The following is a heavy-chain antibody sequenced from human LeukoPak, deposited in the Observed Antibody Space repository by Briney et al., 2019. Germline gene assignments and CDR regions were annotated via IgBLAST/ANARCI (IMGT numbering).Heavy chain of an antibody. CDR3: ARDSPPYYYDISGFHH. D-gene: IGHD3-22*01. CDR1: GGSISSYY. J-gene: IGHJ1*01. Sequence: SETLSLTCTVSGGSISSYYWSWIRQPPGKGLEWIGYIYYSGSSNYNLSLKSRVTISVDTSKNQFSLKLSSVTAADTAVYYCARDSPPYYYDISGFHHWGQDTLVTVSS. V-gene: IGHV4-59*01. CDR2: IYYSGSS.